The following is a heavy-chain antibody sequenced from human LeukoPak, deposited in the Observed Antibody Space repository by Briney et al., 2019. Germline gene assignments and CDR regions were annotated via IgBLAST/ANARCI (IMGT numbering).Heavy chain of an antibody. CDR2: ISAYNGNT. CDR1: GGTFSSYA. CDR3: ARDGGDGYNPDY. V-gene: IGHV1-18*01. Sequence: ASVKVSCKASGGTFSSYAISWVRQAPGQGLEWMGWISAYNGNTNYAQKVQGRVTMTRDTSISTAYMELSRLRSDDTAVYYCARDGGDGYNPDYWGQGTLVTVSS. J-gene: IGHJ4*02. D-gene: IGHD5-24*01.